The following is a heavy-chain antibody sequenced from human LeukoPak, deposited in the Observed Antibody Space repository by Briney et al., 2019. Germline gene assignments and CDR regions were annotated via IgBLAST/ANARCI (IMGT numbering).Heavy chain of an antibody. CDR2: IIPIFGTA. Sequence: GASVKVSCKASGGTFSSYAISWVRQGPGQGLEWMGGIIPIFGTANYAQKFQGRVTITADKSTSTAYMELGSLRSEDTAVYYCARDGKGYYDSSGYYDYWGQGTLVTVSS. CDR1: GGTFSSYA. CDR3: ARDGKGYYDSSGYYDY. D-gene: IGHD3-22*01. J-gene: IGHJ4*02. V-gene: IGHV1-69*06.